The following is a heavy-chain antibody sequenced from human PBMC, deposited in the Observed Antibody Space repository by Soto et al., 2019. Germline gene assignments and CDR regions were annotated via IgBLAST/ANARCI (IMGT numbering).Heavy chain of an antibody. V-gene: IGHV3-23*01. Sequence: EVQLLESGGGLVQPGGSLRLSCAASGFTFSSYVLSWVRQAPGKGLEWVSGIGGNGRDTSYADSVKGRFTISRDNSKNTLYLQMNSLRAEDTAVYYCAKGGVLQYFDWKYYFDHWGQGTLVTVSS. CDR3: AKGGVLQYFDWKYYFDH. D-gene: IGHD3-9*01. J-gene: IGHJ4*02. CDR1: GFTFSSYV. CDR2: IGGNGRDT.